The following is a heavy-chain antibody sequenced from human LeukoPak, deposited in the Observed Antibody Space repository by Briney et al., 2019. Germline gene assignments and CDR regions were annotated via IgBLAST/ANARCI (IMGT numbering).Heavy chain of an antibody. Sequence: QTAQTLSLSCTVSGGSISSGDYYWSWMRQPPGKGLEWIVYIYYSGSTYFNPSLKNRVTISVDTSKNQFSLKLSSVTAADTAVYYCARDGWFGELFGFDPWGQGTLVTVSS. CDR1: GGSISSGDYY. V-gene: IGHV4-30-4*01. J-gene: IGHJ5*02. D-gene: IGHD3-10*01. CDR2: IYYSGST. CDR3: ARDGWFGELFGFDP.